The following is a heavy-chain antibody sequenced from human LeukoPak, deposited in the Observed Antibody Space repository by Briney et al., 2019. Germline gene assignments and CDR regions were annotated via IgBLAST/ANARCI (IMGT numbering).Heavy chain of an antibody. Sequence: ASVKVSCKASGYTLTGYYMHWVRQAPGQGLEWMGWINPNSGGTNYAQKFQGRVTMTSDTFISTAYMELIRLRSDDTALYYCVRDLGGDVDYWGQGTLVTVSS. CDR2: INPNSGGT. D-gene: IGHD6-25*01. V-gene: IGHV1-2*02. CDR3: VRDLGGDVDY. J-gene: IGHJ4*02. CDR1: GYTLTGYY.